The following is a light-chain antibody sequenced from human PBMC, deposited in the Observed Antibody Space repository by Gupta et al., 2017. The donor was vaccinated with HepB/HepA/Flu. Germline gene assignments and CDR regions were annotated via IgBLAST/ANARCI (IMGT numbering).Light chain of an antibody. Sequence: EIVLTQSPATLSLSPGDRATFSCRASESISIYLAWYQQKPGQAPRLLIYDAFNRATGIPARFSGSGSGTXFTLTIXSLEPEDFGVYYCQQWNNRPITFGXGTRLEMK. CDR3: QQWNNRPIT. CDR2: DAF. CDR1: ESISIY. V-gene: IGKV3-11*01. J-gene: IGKJ5*01.